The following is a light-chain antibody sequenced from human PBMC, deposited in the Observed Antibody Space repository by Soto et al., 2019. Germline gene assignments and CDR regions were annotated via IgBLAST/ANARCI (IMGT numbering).Light chain of an antibody. CDR3: QQYGSSPRFT. CDR1: QSVSSSY. Sequence: EIVLTQSPGTLSLSPGERATLSCRASQSVSSSYLAWYQQKPGQAPRLLIYGASSRATGIPDRFSGSGSGTDFTLTISRLEPEDFAAYYCQQYGSSPRFTFGPGTKVDI. J-gene: IGKJ3*01. CDR2: GAS. V-gene: IGKV3-20*01.